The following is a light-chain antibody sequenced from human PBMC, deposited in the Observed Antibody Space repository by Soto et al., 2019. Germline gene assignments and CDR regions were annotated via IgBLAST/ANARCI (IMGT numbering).Light chain of an antibody. J-gene: IGLJ2*01. V-gene: IGLV2-14*03. CDR2: DVS. CDR1: ISDIGGYNY. CDR3: SSYSTTSPLV. Sequence: QSALTQPASVSGSPGQSITISCTGTISDIGGYNYVGWYQHHPGKATKLLIYDVSNRPSGVSNRFSGSKSGNTASLTISGLQAEDEAAYYCSSYSTTSPLVFGGGTKVTVL.